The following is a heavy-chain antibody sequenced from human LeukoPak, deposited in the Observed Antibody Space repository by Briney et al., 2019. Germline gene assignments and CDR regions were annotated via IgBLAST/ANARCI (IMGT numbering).Heavy chain of an antibody. CDR1: GGSISSSSYY. D-gene: IGHD4-17*01. V-gene: IGHV4-39*01. Sequence: TSETLSLTCTVSGGSISSSSYYWGWIRQPPGKGLEWIGSIYYSGSTYYNPSLKSRVTISVDTSKNQFSLKLSSVTAADTAVYYCARGNHGYGEPYYFDTWGQGTLVTVSS. CDR2: IYYSGST. J-gene: IGHJ4*02. CDR3: ARGNHGYGEPYYFDT.